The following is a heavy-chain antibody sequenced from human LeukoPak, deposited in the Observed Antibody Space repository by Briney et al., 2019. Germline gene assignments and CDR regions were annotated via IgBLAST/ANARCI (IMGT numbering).Heavy chain of an antibody. V-gene: IGHV3-66*01. Sequence: GGSLRLSCAASRFTVSSNYMSWVRQAPGKGLEWVSVIYSGGSTYYADSVKGRFTISRDNSKNTLYLQMNSLRAEDTAVYYCARDDSGDTAMVPNNFDYWGQGTLVTVSS. J-gene: IGHJ4*02. CDR3: ARDDSGDTAMVPNNFDY. CDR1: RFTVSSNY. CDR2: IYSGGST. D-gene: IGHD5-18*01.